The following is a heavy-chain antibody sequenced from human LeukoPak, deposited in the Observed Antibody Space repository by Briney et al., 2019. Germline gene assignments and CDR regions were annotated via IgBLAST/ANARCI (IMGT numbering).Heavy chain of an antibody. V-gene: IGHV1-46*01. J-gene: IGHJ4*02. CDR3: ARGLLSGYYDSSGYPDY. CDR2: INPSGGST. CDR1: GYTFTSHY. Sequence: GASVKVSCKASGYTFTSHYMHWVRQAPGQGLEWMGIINPSGGSTSYAQKFQGRVTMTRDTSTSTVYMELSSLRSEDTAVYYCARGLLSGYYDSSGYPDYWGQGTLVTVSS. D-gene: IGHD3-22*01.